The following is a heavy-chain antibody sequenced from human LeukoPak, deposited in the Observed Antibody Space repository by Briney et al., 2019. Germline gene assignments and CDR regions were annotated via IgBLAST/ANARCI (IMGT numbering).Heavy chain of an antibody. V-gene: IGHV3-30*18. CDR3: AKDLHETQYYFDY. D-gene: IGHD4-23*01. Sequence: GGSLRLSCAASGFTFSSYGMHWVRQAPGKGLEWVAVISYDGSNKYYADSVKGRFTISRDNSKNTLYLQMNSLRAEDTAVYYCAKDLHETQYYFDYWGQGTLVTVSS. J-gene: IGHJ4*02. CDR2: ISYDGSNK. CDR1: GFTFSSYG.